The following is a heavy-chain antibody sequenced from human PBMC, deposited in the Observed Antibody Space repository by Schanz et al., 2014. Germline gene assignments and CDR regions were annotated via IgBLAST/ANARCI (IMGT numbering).Heavy chain of an antibody. D-gene: IGHD6-13*01. Sequence: EVQLVESGGGVVRPGGSLRLSCAASGFTFTTYAMTWVRQAPGKGLEWVSNISPTGSSTYYADAVKGRFTISRDSSKNTTYLQMNSLKTEDAAVYYCTTQQLGSHYLYGMDVWGQGTTVTVS. J-gene: IGHJ6*02. CDR2: ISPTGSST. CDR3: TTQQLGSHYLYGMDV. V-gene: IGHV3-23*04. CDR1: GFTFTTYA.